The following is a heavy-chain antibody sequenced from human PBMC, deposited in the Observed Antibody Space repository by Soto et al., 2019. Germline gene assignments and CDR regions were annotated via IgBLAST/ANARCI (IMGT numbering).Heavy chain of an antibody. V-gene: IGHV1-69*01. CDR1: GGTFSSYA. J-gene: IGHJ5*02. Sequence: VKVSCKASGGTFSSYAISWVRQAPGQGLEWMGGLIPVFGTASYAQKFQGRVTITADESTSTAYMELSSLRSEDTAVYYCARGLALFRNYDFWSGYGNWFDPWGQGTLVTVSS. CDR3: ARGLALFRNYDFWSGYGNWFDP. D-gene: IGHD3-3*01. CDR2: LIPVFGTA.